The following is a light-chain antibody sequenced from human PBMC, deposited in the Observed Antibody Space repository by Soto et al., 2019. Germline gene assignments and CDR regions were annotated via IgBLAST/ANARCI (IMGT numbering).Light chain of an antibody. CDR2: EGS. Sequence: QSAPTQPASVSGSPGQSITISCTGTSSDVGTYNLVSWYQHHPGKAPKLMIYEGSKRPSGVSNRFSGSKPGNMASLTISGLQAEDEADYYCCSYAGSSTYVFGTGTKLTVL. CDR1: SSDVGTYNL. CDR3: CSYAGSSTYV. J-gene: IGLJ1*01. V-gene: IGLV2-23*01.